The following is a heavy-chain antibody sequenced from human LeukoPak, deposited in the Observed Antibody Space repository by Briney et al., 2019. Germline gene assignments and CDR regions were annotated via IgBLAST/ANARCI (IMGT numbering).Heavy chain of an antibody. Sequence: ASVKVSCKASGGTFSSYAISWVRQAPGQGLEWMGRIIPILGIANYAQKFQGRVTITADKSTSTAYMELSSLRSEDTAVYYCAREGDRTYYYDSSGSNWFDRWGQGTLVTVSS. CDR2: IIPILGIA. CDR1: GGTFSSYA. D-gene: IGHD3-22*01. CDR3: AREGDRTYYYDSSGSNWFDR. J-gene: IGHJ5*02. V-gene: IGHV1-69*04.